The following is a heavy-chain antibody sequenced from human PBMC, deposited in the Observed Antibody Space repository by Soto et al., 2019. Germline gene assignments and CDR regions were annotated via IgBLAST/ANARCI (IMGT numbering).Heavy chain of an antibody. J-gene: IGHJ4*02. D-gene: IGHD1-26*01. CDR3: SRVRYSGSYIGTDY. CDR2: IYHSGST. V-gene: IGHV4-4*02. Sequence: SETLSLTCAVSGGSISSSNWWSWVRHPPGKGLEWIGEIYHSGSTNYNPSLKSRVTISVDKSKNQFSLKLSSVTAADPAVYYCSRVRYSGSYIGTDYWGQGTLVTVSS. CDR1: GGSISSSNW.